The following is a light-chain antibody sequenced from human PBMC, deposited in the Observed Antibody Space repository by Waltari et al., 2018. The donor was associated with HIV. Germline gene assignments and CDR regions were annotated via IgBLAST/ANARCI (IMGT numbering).Light chain of an antibody. Sequence: EIVMTQSPVTLSVSPGERAPLSCRASQNVNSNLAWYQQKPGQPPRLLMYGASTRATDIGARFSGSGSGTEFTLTISSLQSEDFAVYFCQQYNNWPLTFGGGTKVEIK. V-gene: IGKV3-15*01. CDR2: GAS. CDR1: QNVNSN. J-gene: IGKJ4*01. CDR3: QQYNNWPLT.